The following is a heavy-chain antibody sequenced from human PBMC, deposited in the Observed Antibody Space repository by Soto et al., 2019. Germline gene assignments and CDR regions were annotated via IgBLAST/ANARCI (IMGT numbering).Heavy chain of an antibody. V-gene: IGHV4-31*03. CDR2: IYYSGST. CDR3: ASSDYGSRSYYDYYYYMDV. Sequence: QVQLQESGPGLVKPSQTLSLTCTVSGGSISSGGYYWSWIRQHPGKGLEWIGYIYYSGSTYYNPSLKSRVTISVDTSKNQFSLKLSSVTAADTAVYYCASSDYGSRSYYDYYYYMDVWGKGTTVTVSS. J-gene: IGHJ6*03. CDR1: GGSISSGGYY. D-gene: IGHD3-10*01.